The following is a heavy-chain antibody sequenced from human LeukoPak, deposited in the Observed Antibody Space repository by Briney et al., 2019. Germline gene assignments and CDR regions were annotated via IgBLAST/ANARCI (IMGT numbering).Heavy chain of an antibody. CDR1: GGSFSGYY. CDR3: ARLFGYTSDY. D-gene: IGHD3-16*02. J-gene: IGHJ4*02. V-gene: IGHV4-34*01. Sequence: SETLSLTCAVYGGSFSGYYWSWIRQPPGKGLEWIGSIYYSGSTYYNPSLKSRVTISVDTSKNQFSLKLSSVTAADTAVYYCARLFGYTSDYWGQGTLVTVSS. CDR2: IYYSGST.